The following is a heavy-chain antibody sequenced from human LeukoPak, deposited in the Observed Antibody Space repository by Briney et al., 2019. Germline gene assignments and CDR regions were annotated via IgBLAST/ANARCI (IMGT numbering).Heavy chain of an antibody. CDR1: GRSISSYY. V-gene: IGHV4-59*01. Sequence: SETLSLTCTVSGRSISSYYWSWIRQPPGKGLEWIGYIYYSGSTNYNPSLKSRVTISVDTSKNQFSLKLSSVTAADTAVYYCAGNFGSWSKVYFDYWGQGTLVTVSS. CDR2: IYYSGST. CDR3: AGNFGSWSKVYFDY. D-gene: IGHD3-10*01. J-gene: IGHJ4*02.